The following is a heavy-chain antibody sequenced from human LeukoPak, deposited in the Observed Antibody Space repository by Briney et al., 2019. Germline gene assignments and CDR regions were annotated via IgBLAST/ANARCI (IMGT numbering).Heavy chain of an antibody. J-gene: IGHJ5*02. D-gene: IGHD6-13*01. V-gene: IGHV3-15*01. CDR1: GFIFSNAY. Sequence: GGSLRLSCAASGFIFSNAYMKWVRQAPGKGLEWVGRIKSKTDGGTTDYAAPVKGRFTISRDDSKNTLFLQMNSLKAEDTAIYYCTTETYSSSWYGTWFDPWGQGTLVTVSS. CDR3: TTETYSSSWYGTWFDP. CDR2: IKSKTDGGTT.